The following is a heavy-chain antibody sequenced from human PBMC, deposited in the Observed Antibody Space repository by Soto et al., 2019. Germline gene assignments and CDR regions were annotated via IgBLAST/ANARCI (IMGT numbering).Heavy chain of an antibody. CDR3: ALPNWNYAYYYYGMDV. CDR1: GFTFSSYA. V-gene: IGHV3-23*01. CDR2: ISGSGGST. J-gene: IGHJ6*02. Sequence: EVQLLESGGGLVQPGGSLRLSCAASGFTFSSYAMSWVRQAPGKGLEWVSAISGSGGSTYYADSVKGRFTISRDNSKNTLYLQMNSLRAEDTAVYYCALPNWNYAYYYYGMDVWGQGTTVTVSS. D-gene: IGHD1-7*01.